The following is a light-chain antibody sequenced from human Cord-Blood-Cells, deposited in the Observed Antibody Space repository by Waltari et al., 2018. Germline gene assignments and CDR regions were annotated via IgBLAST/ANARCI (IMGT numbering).Light chain of an antibody. J-gene: IGLJ3*02. V-gene: IGLV2-11*01. Sequence: QSALTQPRSVSGSPGQSVTISCTGTSSDVGGYNYVSWYQQHPGKAPKLMIYDVSKRASGVPERFSGSKSGNTACLTISGLQAEDEADYYCCSYAGSYTWVFGGGTKLTVL. CDR2: DVS. CDR1: SSDVGGYNY. CDR3: CSYAGSYTWV.